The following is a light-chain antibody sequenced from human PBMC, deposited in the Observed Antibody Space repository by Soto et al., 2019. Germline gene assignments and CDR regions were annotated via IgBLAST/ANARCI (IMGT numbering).Light chain of an antibody. CDR1: SSDVGRYNL. CDR2: EGT. V-gene: IGLV2-23*01. CDR3: CSYAGSSTYV. J-gene: IGLJ1*01. Sequence: SVLTQPASVSGSPGQSITISCTGTSSDVGRYNLVSWYQQHPGKAPKLMIYEGTKRPSGVSNRFSGSKSGNTASLTISGLQAEDEADYSCCSYAGSSTYVFGTGTKLTVL.